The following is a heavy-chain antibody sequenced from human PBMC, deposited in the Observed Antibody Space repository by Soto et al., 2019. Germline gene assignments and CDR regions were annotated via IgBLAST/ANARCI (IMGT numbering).Heavy chain of an antibody. CDR1: GEFISGTSYY. J-gene: IGHJ4*02. Sequence: SEALPVTSIGSGEFISGTSYYWCWIRQPPGKGLEWIGSIYYSGSTYYNPSLKSRVTISVDTSKNHFSLKLTSVTAADTAVYYCARPGGSGWFYFDSRGQGSQVTVS. CDR3: ARPGGSGWFYFDS. CDR2: IYYSGST. D-gene: IGHD6-13*01. V-gene: IGHV4-39*02.